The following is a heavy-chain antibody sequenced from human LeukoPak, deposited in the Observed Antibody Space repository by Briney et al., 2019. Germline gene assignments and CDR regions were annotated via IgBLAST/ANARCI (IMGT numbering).Heavy chain of an antibody. J-gene: IGHJ4*02. V-gene: IGHV3-66*01. CDR2: IYSGGTT. CDR1: GFTVSSNY. D-gene: IGHD4-17*01. CDR3: ASKLTTGN. Sequence: PGGSLRLSCLVSGFTVSSNYMSWVRQTPGKGLEWVSVIYSGGTTKYADSVKGRFTIHRDTSKNTLFLQMNSLRVEDTAVYYCASKLTTGNWGQGTLVTVSS.